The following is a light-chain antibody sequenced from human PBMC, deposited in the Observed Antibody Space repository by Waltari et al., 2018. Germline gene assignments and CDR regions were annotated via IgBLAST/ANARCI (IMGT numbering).Light chain of an antibody. V-gene: IGLV2-23*01. CDR2: EGS. CDR3: CSHAGSSTYV. CDR1: SSDVGRYNL. Sequence: QSALTQPASVSGSPGQSITISCTGTSSDVGRYNLVSWYQQHPGKAPKLMIYEGSKRPSGVSNRFSGAKSGNTASLTISGLQAEDEADYYCCSHAGSSTYVFGTGTKVTVL. J-gene: IGLJ1*01.